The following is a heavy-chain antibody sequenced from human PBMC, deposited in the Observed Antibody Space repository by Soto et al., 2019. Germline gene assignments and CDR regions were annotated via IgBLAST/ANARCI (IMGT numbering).Heavy chain of an antibody. CDR3: ARDYGSGSYYWFDP. D-gene: IGHD3-10*01. J-gene: IGHJ5*02. CDR1: GGSISRGGYS. Sequence: SETLSLTCAVSGGSISRGGYSWSWSRQPPGEGLEWIGYIYHSGSTYYNPSLKSRVTISVDRSKNQFSLKLSSVTAADTAVYYCARDYGSGSYYWFDPWGQGTLVTVYS. V-gene: IGHV4-30-2*01. CDR2: IYHSGST.